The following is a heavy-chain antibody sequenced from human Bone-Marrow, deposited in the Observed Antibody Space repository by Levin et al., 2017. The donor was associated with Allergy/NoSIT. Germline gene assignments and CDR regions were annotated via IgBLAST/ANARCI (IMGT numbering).Heavy chain of an antibody. V-gene: IGHV5-51*01. CDR1: GYSFINYW. D-gene: IGHD5-18*01. CDR3: ARHFGGVDTAMIT. J-gene: IGHJ4*02. Sequence: EASVKVSCEGSGYSFINYWIGWVRQMPGKGLEWMGTIYPGDSDTRYSPSFQGQVTISADKSISTAYLQWSSLKASDTAMYYCARHFGGVDTAMITWGQGTLVTVSS. CDR2: IYPGDSDT.